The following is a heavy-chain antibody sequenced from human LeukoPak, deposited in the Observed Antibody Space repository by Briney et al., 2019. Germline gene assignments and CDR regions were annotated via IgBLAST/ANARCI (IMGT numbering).Heavy chain of an antibody. CDR2: IYYGGST. CDR3: AREGAGSYGFRYIDV. D-gene: IGHD5-18*01. Sequence: SETLSLTCTVSTGSMISYYWSWLRQPPGKGLEWMGYIYYGGSTNYTPSLKSRVTILVDTSKNQFSLKLSSVTAADTAVYYCAREGAGSYGFRYIDVWGKGTTVTVSS. V-gene: IGHV4-59*01. CDR1: TGSMISYY. J-gene: IGHJ6*03.